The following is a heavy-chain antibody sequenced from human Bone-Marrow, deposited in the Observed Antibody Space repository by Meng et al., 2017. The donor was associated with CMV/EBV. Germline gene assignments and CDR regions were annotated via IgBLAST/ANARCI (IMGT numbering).Heavy chain of an antibody. CDR3: ATSSLGGYYGPVDY. CDR1: GYIFTSYG. Sequence: ASVKVSCKASGYIFTSYGITWVRQAPGQGLEWMGWIGIDDGKTNYAQKLQGRVTMTTDTSTRTDHMELRRMRSEDTAVYYCATSSLGGYYGPVDYWGQGTLVTVSS. V-gene: IGHV1-18*01. D-gene: IGHD3-3*01. J-gene: IGHJ4*02. CDR2: IGIDDGKT.